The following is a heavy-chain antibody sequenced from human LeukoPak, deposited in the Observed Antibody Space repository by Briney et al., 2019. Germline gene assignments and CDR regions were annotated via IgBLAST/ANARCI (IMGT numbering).Heavy chain of an antibody. V-gene: IGHV4-59*01. CDR2: IYYSGST. CDR3: ARVGGYNSPFVY. J-gene: IGHJ4*02. D-gene: IGHD5-24*01. Sequence: SETLSLTCTVSGGSISSYYWSWIRQPPGKGLEWIGYIYYSGSTNYNPSLKSRVTISVDTSKNQFSLKLSSVTAADTAVYYCARVGGYNSPFVYWGEGTLVTVSS. CDR1: GGSISSYY.